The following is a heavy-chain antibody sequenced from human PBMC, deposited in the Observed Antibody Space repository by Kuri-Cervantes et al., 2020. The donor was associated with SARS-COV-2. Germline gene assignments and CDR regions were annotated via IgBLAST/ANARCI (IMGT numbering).Heavy chain of an antibody. CDR1: GYTFTSYA. Sequence: ASVKVSCKASGYTFTSYAMHWVRQAPGQGLEWMGWISAYNGNTNYAQKLQGRVTMTTDTSTSTAYMELRSLRSDDTAVYYCARDMGDRLLWFGELLYWGQGTLVTVSS. CDR2: ISAYNGNT. CDR3: ARDMGDRLLWFGELLY. V-gene: IGHV1-18*01. J-gene: IGHJ4*02. D-gene: IGHD3-10*01.